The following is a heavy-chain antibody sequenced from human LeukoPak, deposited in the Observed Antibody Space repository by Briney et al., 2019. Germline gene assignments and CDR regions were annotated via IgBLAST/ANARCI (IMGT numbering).Heavy chain of an antibody. CDR3: ARDWISIVVVPAAPYGMDV. V-gene: IGHV4-4*07. J-gene: IGHJ6*02. Sequence: PSETLSLTCTVSGGSISSYYWGWIRQPAGKGLEWIGRIYTSGSTNYNPSLKSRVTMSVDTSKNQFSLKLSSVTAADTAVYYCARDWISIVVVPAAPYGMDVWGQGTTVTVSS. CDR1: GGSISSYY. CDR2: IYTSGST. D-gene: IGHD2-2*01.